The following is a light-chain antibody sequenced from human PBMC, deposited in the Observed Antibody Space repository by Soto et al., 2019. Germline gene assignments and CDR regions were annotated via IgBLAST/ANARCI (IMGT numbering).Light chain of an antibody. CDR1: QSVSSSY. Sequence: EIVLTQSPGTLSLSPGERANLSCRASQSVSSSYLAWYQQKPGQAPRLLIYGASSRATGVPARFSGSGSGTEFTLTISSLQSEDVAVYYCQQYENWRWTFGQGTKVDNK. CDR3: QQYENWRWT. J-gene: IGKJ1*01. V-gene: IGKV3-20*01. CDR2: GAS.